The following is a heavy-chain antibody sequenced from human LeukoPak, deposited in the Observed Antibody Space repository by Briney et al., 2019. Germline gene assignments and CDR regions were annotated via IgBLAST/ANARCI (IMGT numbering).Heavy chain of an antibody. CDR1: GFTFSSYA. CDR2: ISYDGSNK. J-gene: IGHJ6*03. CDR3: ARDGGSAAGTDYYMDV. V-gene: IGHV3-30*04. Sequence: PGGSLRLSCAASGFTFSSYAMHWVRQAPAKGLEWVAVISYDGSNKYYADSVKGRFTISRDNSKNTLYLQMNSLRAEDTAVYYCARDGGSAAGTDYYMDVWGKGTTVTVSS. D-gene: IGHD6-13*01.